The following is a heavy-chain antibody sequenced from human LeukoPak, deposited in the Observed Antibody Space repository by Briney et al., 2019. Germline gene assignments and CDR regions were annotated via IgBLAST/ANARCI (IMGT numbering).Heavy chain of an antibody. V-gene: IGHV4-34*01. CDR1: GGSFSGYY. Sequence: KTSETLSLTCAVYGGSFSGYYWSWIRQPPGKGLEWNGEINHSGSTNYNPSLKSRVTISVDTSKNQFSLKLSSVTAADTAVYYCARVYYGSGSYLDYWGQGTLVTVSS. CDR2: INHSGST. J-gene: IGHJ4*02. CDR3: ARVYYGSGSYLDY. D-gene: IGHD3-10*01.